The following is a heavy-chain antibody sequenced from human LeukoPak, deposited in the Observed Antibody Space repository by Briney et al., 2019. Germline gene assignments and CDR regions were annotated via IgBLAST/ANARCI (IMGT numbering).Heavy chain of an antibody. J-gene: IGHJ3*02. CDR3: AAVFYYYDSSSLAFDI. V-gene: IGHV1-58*02. Sequence: SVKVSCKASGFTFTSSAMQWVRQARGQRLEWIGWIVVGSGNTKYAQKFQERVTITRDMSTSTAYMELSSLRSEDTAVYYCAAVFYYYDSSSLAFDIWGQGTMVTVSS. D-gene: IGHD3-22*01. CDR1: GFTFTSSA. CDR2: IVVGSGNT.